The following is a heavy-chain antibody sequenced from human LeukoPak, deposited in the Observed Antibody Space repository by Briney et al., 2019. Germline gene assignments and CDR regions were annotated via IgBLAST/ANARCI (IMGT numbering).Heavy chain of an antibody. CDR2: IDAAGT. V-gene: IGHV3-23*01. J-gene: IGHJ3*02. Sequence: GGSLRLSCAASGFTFSDLAMTWVRQATGKGLEWVSSIDAAGTYYADSVKGRFTISRDNSKNTVYLQLNSLRVDDTAVYYCAKNRGPLDIRGQGTMVIVSS. CDR3: AKNRGPLDI. CDR1: GFTFSDLA. D-gene: IGHD3-10*01.